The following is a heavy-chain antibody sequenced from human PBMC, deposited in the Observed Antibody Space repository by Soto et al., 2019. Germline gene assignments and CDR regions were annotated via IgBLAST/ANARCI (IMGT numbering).Heavy chain of an antibody. D-gene: IGHD3-16*01. CDR2: IYPDDSET. Sequence: GESLKISCKGSGYSFTSYWIGWVRQMPGKGLEWMGAIYPDDSETRYSPSFQGQVTISADKSVTTAYLQWSSLKASDTAMYYCARSYSDHLRRPSWFDPWGQGTMVTVSS. J-gene: IGHJ5*02. CDR3: ARSYSDHLRRPSWFDP. V-gene: IGHV5-51*01. CDR1: GYSFTSYW.